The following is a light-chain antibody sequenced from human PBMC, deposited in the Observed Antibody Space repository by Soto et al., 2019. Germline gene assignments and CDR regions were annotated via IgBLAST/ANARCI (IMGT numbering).Light chain of an antibody. J-gene: IGKJ4*01. Sequence: EIVLTQSPATLSLSPGERATLSCRASQSVSSYLAWYQHKPGQAPRLLIYDASNGATGIPARFSGSGSGTDFTLTISSLEPEDFAVYYCQQRSNWPRLTFGGGTKVKIK. V-gene: IGKV3-11*01. CDR2: DAS. CDR3: QQRSNWPRLT. CDR1: QSVSSY.